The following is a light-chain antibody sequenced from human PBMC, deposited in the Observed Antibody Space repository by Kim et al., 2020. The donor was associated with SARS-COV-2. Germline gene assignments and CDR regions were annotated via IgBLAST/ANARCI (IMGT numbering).Light chain of an antibody. J-gene: IGKJ4*01. CDR1: QSVRSD. Sequence: VSPGERATLSCRASQSVRSDLAWYQQKPGQAPRLLIYGASTRTTGIPARFSGSGSGTEFTPTISSLQSEDFAVYYCQQYNNWPLTFGGGTKVDIK. CDR3: QQYNNWPLT. V-gene: IGKV3D-15*01. CDR2: GAS.